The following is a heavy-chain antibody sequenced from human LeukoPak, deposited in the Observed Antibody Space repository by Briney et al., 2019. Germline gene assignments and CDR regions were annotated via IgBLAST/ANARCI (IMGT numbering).Heavy chain of an antibody. CDR2: INHSGST. CDR1: GGSFSGYY. CDR3: ARRSNRGHRQSTSKNAVFGY. V-gene: IGHV4-34*01. D-gene: IGHD3-3*01. Sequence: SETLPLTCAVYGGSFSGYYWSWIRQPPGKGLEWIGEINHSGSTNYNPSLKSRVTISVDTSKNQFSLKLSSVTAADTAVYYCARRSNRGHRQSTSKNAVFGYWGQGTLVTVSS. J-gene: IGHJ4*02.